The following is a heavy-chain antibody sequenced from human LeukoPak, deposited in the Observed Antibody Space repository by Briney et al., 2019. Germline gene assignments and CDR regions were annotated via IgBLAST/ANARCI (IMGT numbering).Heavy chain of an antibody. V-gene: IGHV4-39*01. D-gene: IGHD1-26*01. Sequence: PSETLSLTCAVSGGSLSSNNYYWVWIRQPPGKELEWIGSIYYNENTYYNSSLKSRATTSVDTSKNQFSLNLTSVTAADTAVYYCARHSRSIVGATIDYWGQGTLVTVSS. CDR1: GGSLSSNNYY. CDR3: ARHSRSIVGATIDY. J-gene: IGHJ4*02. CDR2: IYYNENT.